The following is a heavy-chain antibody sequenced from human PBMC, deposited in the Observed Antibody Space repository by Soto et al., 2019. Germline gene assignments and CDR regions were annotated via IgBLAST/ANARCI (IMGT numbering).Heavy chain of an antibody. J-gene: IGHJ6*03. CDR1: GYTFTSYY. Sequence: ASVKVSCKASGYTFTSYYMHWVRQAPGQGLEWMGWINPNSGGANYAQKFQGWVTMTRDTSISTAYMELSRLRSDDTAVYYCARQYYYGSGIYYMDVWGKGTTVTVSS. CDR2: INPNSGGA. CDR3: ARQYYYGSGIYYMDV. V-gene: IGHV1-2*04. D-gene: IGHD3-10*01.